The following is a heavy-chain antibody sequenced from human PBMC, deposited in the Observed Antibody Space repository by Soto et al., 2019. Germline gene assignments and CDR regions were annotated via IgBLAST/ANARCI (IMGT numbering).Heavy chain of an antibody. CDR1: GFTFSSYA. CDR3: AKASWTYRAGWDY. V-gene: IGHV3-23*01. CDR2: ISGSGGST. J-gene: IGHJ4*02. D-gene: IGHD1-7*01. Sequence: EVQLLEPGGGLVQPGGSLRLSCAASGFTFSSYAMSWVRQAPGKGLEWVSAISGSGGSTYYADSVKGRFTISRDNSKNTLYLQMNSLRDEDTAVYYCAKASWTYRAGWDYWGQGTLVTVSS.